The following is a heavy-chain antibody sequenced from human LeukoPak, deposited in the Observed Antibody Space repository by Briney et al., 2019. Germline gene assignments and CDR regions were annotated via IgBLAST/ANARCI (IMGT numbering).Heavy chain of an antibody. CDR3: AKDYISSSWGDFDY. D-gene: IGHD6-6*01. CDR2: ISSDGSNK. CDR1: GFTFSSYG. Sequence: PGGSLRLSCAASGFTFSSYGMHWVRQAPGQGLEWVALISSDGSNKYYADSVKGRFTISRDNSKKTLYLQMNSLRAEDTAVYYCAKDYISSSWGDFDYWGQGTLVTVSS. J-gene: IGHJ4*02. V-gene: IGHV3-30*18.